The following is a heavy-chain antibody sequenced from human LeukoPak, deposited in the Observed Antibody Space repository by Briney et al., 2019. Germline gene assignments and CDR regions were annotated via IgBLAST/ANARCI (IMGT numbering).Heavy chain of an antibody. J-gene: IGHJ6*03. Sequence: ASVKVSCKASGYTFTSYGISWVRQAPGQGLEWMGWISAYNGNTNYAQKLQGRVTMTTDTSTSTAYMELRSLRSDDTAVYYCARVVGYCSSTSCYNPRYYYMDVWGKGTTVTVSS. CDR2: ISAYNGNT. D-gene: IGHD2-2*02. CDR1: GYTFTSYG. CDR3: ARVVGYCSSTSCYNPRYYYMDV. V-gene: IGHV1-18*01.